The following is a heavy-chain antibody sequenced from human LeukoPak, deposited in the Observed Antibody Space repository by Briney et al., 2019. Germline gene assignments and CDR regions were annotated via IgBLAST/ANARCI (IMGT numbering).Heavy chain of an antibody. J-gene: IGHJ4*02. CDR2: IWYDGSNK. V-gene: IGHV3-33*06. CDR3: AKGHSYHYDSSGEPYFDY. CDR1: GFTFSSYG. D-gene: IGHD3-22*01. Sequence: GRSLRLSCAASGFTFSSYGMHWVRQAPGKGLEWVAVIWYDGSNKYYADSVKGRFTISRDNSKNTLCLQMNSLRAEDTAVYYCAKGHSYHYDSSGEPYFDYWGQGTLVTVSS.